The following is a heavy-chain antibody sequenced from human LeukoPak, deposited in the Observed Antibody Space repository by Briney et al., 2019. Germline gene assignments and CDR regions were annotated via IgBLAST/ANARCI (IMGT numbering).Heavy chain of an antibody. J-gene: IGHJ4*02. Sequence: GGSLRLSCAASGFTFSSYAMSWVRQPPGKGLEWVSDINGSGGSTYYADSVKGRFTIARDNSKNTLYLQMNSLRAEDTAVYYCAKEPPYSSSWGTFDYWGQGTLVTASS. CDR3: AKEPPYSSSWGTFDY. D-gene: IGHD6-13*01. CDR2: INGSGGST. V-gene: IGHV3-23*01. CDR1: GFTFSSYA.